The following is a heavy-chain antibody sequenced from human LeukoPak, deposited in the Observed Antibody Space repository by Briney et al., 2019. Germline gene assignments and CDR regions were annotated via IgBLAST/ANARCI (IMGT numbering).Heavy chain of an antibody. CDR2: IYYSGAT. J-gene: IGHJ4*02. CDR3: ARLVEYGSSSFDS. Sequence: SETLSLTCTVSGDSIISTNYYWGWLRQPPGKGLEWIGHIYYSGATYYNASLKSRVTISVDTSKNQFSLKLNLVTAADTAVYYCARLVEYGSSSFDSWGQGTLVTVSS. D-gene: IGHD6-6*01. V-gene: IGHV4-39*01. CDR1: GDSIISTNYY.